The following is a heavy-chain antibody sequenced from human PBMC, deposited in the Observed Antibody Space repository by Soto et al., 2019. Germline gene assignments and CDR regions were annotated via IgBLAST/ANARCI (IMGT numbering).Heavy chain of an antibody. D-gene: IGHD3-3*01. J-gene: IGHJ5*02. Sequence: SETLSLTCSVSGGSVTDNYWGWVRQTPGKGLECIGCIYYTGITYYNPSLKRRVTMSLDTSKNRLSLKLDSMTAADTAVYYCARALDYDFWGGRNWFDPWGQGTQVTVSS. CDR2: IYYTGIT. CDR3: ARALDYDFWGGRNWFDP. V-gene: IGHV4-59*02. CDR1: GGSVTDNY.